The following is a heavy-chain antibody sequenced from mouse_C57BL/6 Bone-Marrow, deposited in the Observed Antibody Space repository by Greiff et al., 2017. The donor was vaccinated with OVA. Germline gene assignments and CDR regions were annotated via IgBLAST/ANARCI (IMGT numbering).Heavy chain of an antibody. CDR3: ARKGWLRRGYFDY. J-gene: IGHJ2*01. D-gene: IGHD2-2*01. Sequence: QVQLQQPGAELVMPGASVKLSCKASGYTFTSYWMHWVKQRPGQGLEWIGEIDPSDSYTNYNQKFKGKSTLTVDKSSSTADMQHSSLTSEDSAVYYCARKGWLRRGYFDYWGQGTTLTVSS. V-gene: IGHV1-69*01. CDR1: GYTFTSYW. CDR2: IDPSDSYT.